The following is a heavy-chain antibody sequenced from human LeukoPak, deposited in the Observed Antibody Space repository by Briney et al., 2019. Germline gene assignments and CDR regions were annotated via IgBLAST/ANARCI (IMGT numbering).Heavy chain of an antibody. CDR3: ARLLPASRHYFDY. V-gene: IGHV3-53*01. CDR1: GLTFSSEY. CDR2: IYGAGGT. D-gene: IGHD6-6*01. Sequence: PGGSLRLSCAACGLTFSSEYVAWVRQAPGKGLEWISVIYGAGGTYYSESVEGRFTISRATYNNSLYLQMNSLSVEDTAVYHCARLLPASRHYFDYWGRGTPVTVSS. J-gene: IGHJ4*02.